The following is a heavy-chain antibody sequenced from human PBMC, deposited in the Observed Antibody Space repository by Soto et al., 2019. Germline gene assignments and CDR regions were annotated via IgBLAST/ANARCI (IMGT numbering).Heavy chain of an antibody. D-gene: IGHD5-18*01. CDR1: GGTFNSYL. Sequence: ASVKVSCKTSGGTFNSYLIDWVRQAPGQGLEWMGGIIPAFGTAKYAQKFQGRVTITADKSTTTAYMELRTLTSEDTAVYYCAGGDDTAMAFDYWGQGTLVTVSS. CDR2: IIPAFGTA. J-gene: IGHJ4*02. V-gene: IGHV1-69*06. CDR3: AGGDDTAMAFDY.